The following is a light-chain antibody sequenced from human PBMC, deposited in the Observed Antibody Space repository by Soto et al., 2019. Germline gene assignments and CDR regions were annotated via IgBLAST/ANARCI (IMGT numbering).Light chain of an antibody. CDR2: RAS. Sequence: DIQMTQSPSSLSASVGDRVTISCRASQSISNYLNCFQQKPGKAPKFLIDRASTLQSGVPSRFSGSGSGTDFTLTISSLQPEDFATYYCQESYGLPLTFGGGTKVDIK. CDR1: QSISNY. V-gene: IGKV1-39*01. J-gene: IGKJ4*01. CDR3: QESYGLPLT.